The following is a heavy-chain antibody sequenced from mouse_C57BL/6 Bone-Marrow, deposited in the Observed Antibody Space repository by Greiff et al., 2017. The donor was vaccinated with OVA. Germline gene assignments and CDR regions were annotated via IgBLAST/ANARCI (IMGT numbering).Heavy chain of an antibody. CDR1: GYTFTSYW. J-gene: IGHJ3*01. CDR3: ARRGSSSYLVAY. D-gene: IGHD1-1*01. CDR2: IHPNSGST. V-gene: IGHV1-64*01. Sequence: VQLQQPGAELVKPGASVTLSCKASGYTFTSYWMHWVKQRPGQGLEWLGMIHPNSGSTNYNEKFKSKATLTVAKSSSTAYMQLSSLTSEDSAVYYCARRGSSSYLVAYWGQGTLVTVSA.